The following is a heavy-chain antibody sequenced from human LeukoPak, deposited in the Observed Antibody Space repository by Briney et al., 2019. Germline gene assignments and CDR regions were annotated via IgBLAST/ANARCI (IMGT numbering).Heavy chain of an antibody. J-gene: IGHJ1*01. Sequence: GGSLRLSCAVSGYTFSSYGMHWVRQAPGKGLEWVAVISYDGSNKYYADSVKGRSTISRDNSKNTLYLQMNSLRAEGTAVYYCAKDPPIKHWGQGTLVTVSS. CDR2: ISYDGSNK. D-gene: IGHD5-12*01. V-gene: IGHV3-30*18. CDR3: AKDPPIKH. CDR1: GYTFSSYG.